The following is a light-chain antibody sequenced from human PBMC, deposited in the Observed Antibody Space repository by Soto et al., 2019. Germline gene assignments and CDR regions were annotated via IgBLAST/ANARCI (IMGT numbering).Light chain of an antibody. Sequence: EIVLSQSPGTLSLSQGERATLSCRGSQSVSSSYLAWYQRQPGQAPRLLIYGASSRATGIPARFSGSVSGTDFTPTISSLEPQDFAVYYCQHRSNWPPWTFSGLTKVDIK. CDR1: QSVSSSY. CDR3: QHRSNWPPWT. J-gene: IGKJ4*02. CDR2: GAS. V-gene: IGKV3D-20*02.